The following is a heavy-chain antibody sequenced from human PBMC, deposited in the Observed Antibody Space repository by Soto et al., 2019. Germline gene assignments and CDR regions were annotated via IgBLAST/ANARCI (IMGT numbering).Heavy chain of an antibody. D-gene: IGHD3-10*01. V-gene: IGHV3-11*01. CDR2: ISSGAFTI. CDR3: AKDSVEGSGIRWETPPPVNWFDP. J-gene: IGHJ5*02. CDR1: GFSFSDSY. Sequence: PGGSLRLSCVVSGFSFSDSYMTWVRQIPGKGLEWIASISSGAFTISYAAAVKGRFTISRDDGHNSLFLQMDSLRAEDTALYYCAKDSVEGSGIRWETPPPVNWFDPWGQGTLVTVSS.